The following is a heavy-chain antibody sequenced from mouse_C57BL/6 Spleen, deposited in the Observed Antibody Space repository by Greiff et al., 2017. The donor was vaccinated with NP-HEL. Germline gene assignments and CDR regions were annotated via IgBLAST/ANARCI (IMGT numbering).Heavy chain of an antibody. V-gene: IGHV1-42*01. Sequence: VHVKQSGPELVKPGASVKISCKASGYSFTGYYMNWVKQSPEKSLEWIGEINPSTGGTTYNQKFKAKATLTVDKSSSTAYMQLKSLTSEDSAVYYCARGYYYGSSPYYFDYWGQGTTLTVSS. CDR3: ARGYYYGSSPYYFDY. D-gene: IGHD1-1*01. CDR1: GYSFTGYY. CDR2: INPSTGGT. J-gene: IGHJ2*01.